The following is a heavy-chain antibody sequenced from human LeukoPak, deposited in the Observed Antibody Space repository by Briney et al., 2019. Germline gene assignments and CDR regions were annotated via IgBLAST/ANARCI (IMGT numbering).Heavy chain of an antibody. J-gene: IGHJ4*02. CDR1: GLTFNNAW. CDR3: STGGGTHDY. D-gene: IGHD2-15*01. Sequence: GGSLGLSCAASGLTFNNAWMSWVRQAPGKGLEWVGRIRCRSAGGTTDYGAPVKGRFTISRDDSKNTLYLQMNSLKTEDTAVYYCSTGGGTHDYWGQGTLVTVSS. V-gene: IGHV3-15*01. CDR2: IRCRSAGGTT.